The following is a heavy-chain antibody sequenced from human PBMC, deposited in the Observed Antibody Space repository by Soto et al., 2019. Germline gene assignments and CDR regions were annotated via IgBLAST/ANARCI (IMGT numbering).Heavy chain of an antibody. CDR2: ISYDGSNK. CDR3: AKAHSSGWYYFDY. D-gene: IGHD6-19*01. Sequence: QVQLVESGGGVVQPGRSLRLSCAASGFTFSSYGMHWVRQAPGKGLEWVAVISYDGSNKYYADSVKGRFTISRDNSKSTLYVQMNSLRAEDTAVYYCAKAHSSGWYYFDYWGQGTLVTVSS. CDR1: GFTFSSYG. V-gene: IGHV3-30*18. J-gene: IGHJ4*02.